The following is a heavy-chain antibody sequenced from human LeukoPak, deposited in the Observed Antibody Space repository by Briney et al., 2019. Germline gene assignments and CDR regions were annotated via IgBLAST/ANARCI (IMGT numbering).Heavy chain of an antibody. CDR1: GGSFSGYY. J-gene: IGHJ4*02. CDR2: INHSGST. V-gene: IGHV4-34*01. D-gene: IGHD3-22*01. CDR3: ARYTYYYDSSGYYYVGFDY. Sequence: PSETLSLTCAVYGGSFSGYYWSWIRQPPGKGLEWIGEINHSGSTNYNPSLKSRVTISVDTSKNQFSLKVSSVTAADTAVYYCARYTYYYDSSGYYYVGFDYWGQGTLVTVSS.